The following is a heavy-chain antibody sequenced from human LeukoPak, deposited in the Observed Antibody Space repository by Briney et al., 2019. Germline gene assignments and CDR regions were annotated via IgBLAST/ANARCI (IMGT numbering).Heavy chain of an antibody. D-gene: IGHD6-13*01. Sequence: SETPSLTCTVSGGSISSYYWGWIRQPPGKGLEWIGSIYYSGSTYYNPSLKSRVTISVDTSKNQFSLKLSSVTAADTAVYYCARRGSGYSPAGWFDPWGQGTLVTVSS. CDR2: IYYSGST. V-gene: IGHV4-39*01. CDR1: GGSISSYY. J-gene: IGHJ5*02. CDR3: ARRGSGYSPAGWFDP.